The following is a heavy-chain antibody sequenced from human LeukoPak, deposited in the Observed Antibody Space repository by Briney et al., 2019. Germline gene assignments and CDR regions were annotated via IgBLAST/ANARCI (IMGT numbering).Heavy chain of an antibody. CDR2: ISGSGGST. V-gene: IGHV3-23*01. J-gene: IGHJ4*02. D-gene: IGHD3-22*01. CDR1: GFTVSNTY. CDR3: AKVRYDSSGYQSPYFDY. Sequence: GGSLRLSCAASGFTVSNTYMSWVRQAPGKGLEWVSGISGSGGSTYYADSVKGRFTISRDNSKNTLYLQMNSLRVEDTAIYYCAKVRYDSSGYQSPYFDYWGQGTLVTVSS.